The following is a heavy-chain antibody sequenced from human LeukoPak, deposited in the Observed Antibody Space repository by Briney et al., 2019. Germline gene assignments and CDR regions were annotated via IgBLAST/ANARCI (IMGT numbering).Heavy chain of an antibody. CDR1: GFTFDDYA. J-gene: IGHJ4*02. CDR2: ISWNSGSI. CDR3: AKDRGVITPRDFFDY. D-gene: IGHD4-23*01. Sequence: QPGRSLRLSCAASGFTFDDYAMHWVRQAPGKGLEWVSGISWNSGSIGYADSVKGRFTISRDNAKNTLYLQMNSLRAEDTAVYYCAKDRGVITPRDFFDYWGQGTLVTVSS. V-gene: IGHV3-9*01.